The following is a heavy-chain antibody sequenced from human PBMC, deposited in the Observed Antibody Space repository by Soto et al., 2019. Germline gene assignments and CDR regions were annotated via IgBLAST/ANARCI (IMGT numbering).Heavy chain of an antibody. D-gene: IGHD6-13*01. V-gene: IGHV6-1*01. Sequence: PSQTLSLTCAISGDSFSSNRATWNWFRQSPSRGLEWLGRTYYRSRWLHDYAVSLNGRGTINPDTSQNQFSLHLTSVTPEDTAVYYCGRLVGNSWIDYWGQGTLVTVS. CDR3: GRLVGNSWIDY. J-gene: IGHJ4*02. CDR1: GDSFSSNRAT. CDR2: TYYRSRWLH.